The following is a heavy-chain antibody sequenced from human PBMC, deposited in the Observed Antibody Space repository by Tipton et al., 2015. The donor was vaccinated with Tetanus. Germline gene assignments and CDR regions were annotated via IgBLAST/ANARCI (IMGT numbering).Heavy chain of an antibody. Sequence: TLSLTCAVSGGSISSSNWWSWVRQPPGKGLEWIGEIYHSGSTNYNPSLKSRVTISVDKSKNQFSLKLSSVTAADTAVYYCAKGYDYGVWGRYYYYGMDVWGQGTTVTVSS. CDR2: IYHSGST. V-gene: IGHV4-4*02. CDR1: GGSISSSNW. J-gene: IGHJ6*02. CDR3: AKGYDYGVWGRYYYYGMDV. D-gene: IGHD4-17*01.